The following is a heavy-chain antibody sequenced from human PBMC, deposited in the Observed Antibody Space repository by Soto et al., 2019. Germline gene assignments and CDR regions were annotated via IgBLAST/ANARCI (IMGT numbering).Heavy chain of an antibody. V-gene: IGHV3-23*01. D-gene: IGHD2-21*02. CDR3: AKAGIVVMTAIVNWFDP. CDR2: ISGSGDRT. CDR1: GFTFSSYA. J-gene: IGHJ5*02. Sequence: EVQLLDSGGGLVEPGGSLRLSCAASGFTFSSYAMSWVRQAPGKGLEWASGISGSGDRTYYADSVRGRFSISRDNSKNTLYLQMNSLRAEDTAIYYCAKAGIVVMTAIVNWFDPRGQGTLVTVSS.